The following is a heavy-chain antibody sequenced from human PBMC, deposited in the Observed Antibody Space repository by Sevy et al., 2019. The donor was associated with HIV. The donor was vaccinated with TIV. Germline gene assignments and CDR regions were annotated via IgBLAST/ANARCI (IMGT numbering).Heavy chain of an antibody. CDR1: GDSVSSNSAA. CDR2: TYYRSKWYN. J-gene: IGHJ4*02. Sequence: SQTLSLTCAISGDSVSSNSAAWNWIRQSPSRGLEWLGRTYYRSKWYNDYAVSVKSRITINPDTSKNQFSLQLNSVTPEDTAVYYCARAYGVNSSSWDNYYFDYWGQGTLVTVSS. D-gene: IGHD6-13*01. CDR3: ARAYGVNSSSWDNYYFDY. V-gene: IGHV6-1*01.